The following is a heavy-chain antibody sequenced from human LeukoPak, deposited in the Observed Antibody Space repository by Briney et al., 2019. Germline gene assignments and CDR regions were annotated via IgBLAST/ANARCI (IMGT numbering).Heavy chain of an antibody. CDR1: GGSFSGYY. CDR2: INHSGST. V-gene: IGHV4-34*01. Sequence: SETLSLTCAVYGGSFSGYYWSWIRQPPGKGLEWIGEINHSGSTNYNPSLKSRVTISVDTSKNQFSLKLSSVTAADTAVYYCARLGAFGHYYYYYYMDVWGKGTTVTISS. J-gene: IGHJ6*03. CDR3: ARLGAFGHYYYYYYMDV. D-gene: IGHD3-10*01.